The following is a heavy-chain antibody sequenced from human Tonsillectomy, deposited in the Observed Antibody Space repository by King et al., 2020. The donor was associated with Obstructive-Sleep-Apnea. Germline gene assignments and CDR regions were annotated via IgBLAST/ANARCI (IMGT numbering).Heavy chain of an antibody. CDR3: AREPAFYFESSGYYVFDF. CDR2: TYYRSKWYN. Sequence: VQLQQSGPGLVKPSQTLSLTCAISGDSVSSNSAAWTWIRQSPSRGLEWLGRTYYRSKWYNDYAVSVKSRITIDPDTSKNQFSLQLNSVTPEDTAVYYCAREPAFYFESSGYYVFDFWGQGTLVTVSS. CDR1: GDSVSSNSAA. D-gene: IGHD3-22*01. V-gene: IGHV6-1*01. J-gene: IGHJ4*02.